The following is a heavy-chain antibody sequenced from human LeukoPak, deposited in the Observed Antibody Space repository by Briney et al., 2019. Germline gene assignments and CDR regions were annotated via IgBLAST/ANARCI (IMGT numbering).Heavy chain of an antibody. CDR2: ISYDGSNK. J-gene: IGHJ4*02. Sequence: GGSLRLSCAASGFTFSSYAMHWVRQAPGKGLEWVAVISYDGSNKYYADSVKGRFTISRDNSKNTLYLQMNSLRAEDTAVYYCARAIAVAGTVKGYFDYWGQGTLVTVSS. V-gene: IGHV3-30-3*01. D-gene: IGHD6-19*01. CDR1: GFTFSSYA. CDR3: ARAIAVAGTVKGYFDY.